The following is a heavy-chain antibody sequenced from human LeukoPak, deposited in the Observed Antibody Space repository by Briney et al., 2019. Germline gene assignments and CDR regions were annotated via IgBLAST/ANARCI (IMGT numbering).Heavy chain of an antibody. CDR1: GFTFSSYA. Sequence: GGSLRLSCAASGFTFSSYAMHWVRQAPGKGLEWVAVIAYDGSNKYYADSVKGRFTISRDNSKNTLYLQMNSLRAEDTAVYYCARDGAPYYYDNSGHIGDIVALDYWGQGALVTVSS. V-gene: IGHV3-30-3*01. CDR3: ARDGAPYYYDNSGHIGDIVALDY. CDR2: IAYDGSNK. D-gene: IGHD3-22*01. J-gene: IGHJ4*02.